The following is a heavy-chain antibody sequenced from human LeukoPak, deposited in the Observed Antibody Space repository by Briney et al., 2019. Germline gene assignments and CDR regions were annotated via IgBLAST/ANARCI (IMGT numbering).Heavy chain of an antibody. Sequence: ASVKVSCKASGYTLINYGISWVRQAPGQGLEWMGWISGYNGDTKYAQKLQGRVTMTRDTSTTTAYMELRSLRSDDTAVYYCARAAGIAVAGTSLDYWGQGTLVTVSS. CDR1: GYTLINYG. D-gene: IGHD6-19*01. J-gene: IGHJ4*02. V-gene: IGHV1-18*01. CDR2: ISGYNGDT. CDR3: ARAAGIAVAGTSLDY.